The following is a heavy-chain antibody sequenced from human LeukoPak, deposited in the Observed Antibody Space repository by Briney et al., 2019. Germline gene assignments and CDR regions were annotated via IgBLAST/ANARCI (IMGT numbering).Heavy chain of an antibody. CDR3: AELGIGIIRAFDI. CDR1: GGSISSYY. V-gene: IGHV4-59*12. D-gene: IGHD3-10*01. Sequence: SETLSLTCTVSGGSISSYYWSWIRQPPGKGLEWIGYIYYSGSTNYNPSLKSRVTISVDKSKNQFSLKLSSVTAADAAVYYCAELGIGIIRAFDIWGQGTMVTVSS. CDR2: IYYSGST. J-gene: IGHJ3*02.